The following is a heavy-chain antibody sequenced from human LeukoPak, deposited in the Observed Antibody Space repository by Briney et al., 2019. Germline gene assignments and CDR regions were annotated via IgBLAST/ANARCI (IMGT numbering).Heavy chain of an antibody. CDR1: GFIVSSNY. J-gene: IGHJ5*02. CDR2: IYSSGST. V-gene: IGHV3-66*04. D-gene: IGHD3-10*01. CDR3: ARLNYYGSGSYYNSPVRGP. Sequence: GGSLRLSCVVSGFIVSSNYMSWVRQAPGKGLEWVSIIYSSGSTYYADSVKGRFTISRDNSKNTLYLQMNSLRAEDTAVYYCARLNYYGSGSYYNSPVRGPWGQGTLVTVSS.